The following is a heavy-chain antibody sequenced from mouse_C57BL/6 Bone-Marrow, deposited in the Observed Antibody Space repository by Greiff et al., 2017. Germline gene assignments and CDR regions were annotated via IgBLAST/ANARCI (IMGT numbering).Heavy chain of an antibody. CDR3: ARQGLRAMDY. J-gene: IGHJ4*01. CDR2: ISSGSSTI. D-gene: IGHD3-3*01. V-gene: IGHV5-17*01. Sequence: EVKLMESGGGLVKPGGSLKLSCAASGFTFSDYGMHWVRQAPEKGLEWVAYISSGSSTIYYADTVKGRFTISRDNAKNTLFLQMTSLRSEDTAMYHCARQGLRAMDYWGQGTSVTVSS. CDR1: GFTFSDYG.